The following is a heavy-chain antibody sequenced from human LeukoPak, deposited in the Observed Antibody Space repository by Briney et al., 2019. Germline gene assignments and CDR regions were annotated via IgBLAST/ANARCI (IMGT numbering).Heavy chain of an antibody. D-gene: IGHD3-22*01. CDR1: GYTFTSYD. CDR2: MNPNSGNT. Sequence: ASVKVSCKASGYTFTSYDINWVRQATGQGLEWMGWMNPNSGNTGYAQKFQGRVTMTRNTSISTAYMELSSLRSEDTAVYNCARTYYYDSSGYYLGGNWFDPWGQGTLVTVSS. V-gene: IGHV1-8*01. CDR3: ARTYYYDSSGYYLGGNWFDP. J-gene: IGHJ5*02.